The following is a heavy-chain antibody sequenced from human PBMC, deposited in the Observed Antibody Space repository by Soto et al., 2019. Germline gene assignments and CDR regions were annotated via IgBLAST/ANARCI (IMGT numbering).Heavy chain of an antibody. CDR2: INPSGGST. CDR3: ARADYYDSSGFYYDC. J-gene: IGHJ4*02. Sequence: QVQLVQSGAEVKKPGASVKVSCKASGYIFTXXXXXXXXXXXXXXXXWMGIINPSGGSTNYLQKFQGRITMTRDTSTSTVYMELSSLRSEDTAVYFCARADYYDSSGFYYDCWGQGSLVTVSS. V-gene: IGHV1-46*01. D-gene: IGHD3-22*01. CDR1: GYIFTXXX.